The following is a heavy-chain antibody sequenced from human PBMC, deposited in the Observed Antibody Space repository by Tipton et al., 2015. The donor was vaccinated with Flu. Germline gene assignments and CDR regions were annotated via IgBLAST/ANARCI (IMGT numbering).Heavy chain of an antibody. CDR1: GGSISSYY. D-gene: IGHD6-19*01. J-gene: IGHJ4*02. V-gene: IGHV4-4*07. Sequence: LRLSCTVSGGSISSYYWSWIRQPAGKGLEWIGRIHTSGSTNYNPSLKSRVTMSVDTSKNQFSLKLSSVTAADTAVYYCARGYSSGHHDYWGQGTLVTVSS. CDR3: ARGYSSGHHDY. CDR2: IHTSGST.